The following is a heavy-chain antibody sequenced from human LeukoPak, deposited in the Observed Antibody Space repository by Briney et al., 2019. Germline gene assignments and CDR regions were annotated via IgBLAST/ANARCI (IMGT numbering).Heavy chain of an antibody. Sequence: GGSLRLSCAASGFTFDDYGMSWVRQAPGKGLEWVSGINWNGGSTGYADSVKGRFTISRDNAKNSLYLQMNSLRAEDTAVYYCARVRRDYYDSSGPEGYWGQGTLVTVSS. J-gene: IGHJ4*02. D-gene: IGHD3-22*01. CDR2: INWNGGST. V-gene: IGHV3-20*04. CDR3: ARVRRDYYDSSGPEGY. CDR1: GFTFDDYG.